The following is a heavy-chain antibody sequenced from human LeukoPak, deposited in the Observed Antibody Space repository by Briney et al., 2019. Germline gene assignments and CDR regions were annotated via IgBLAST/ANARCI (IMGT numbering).Heavy chain of an antibody. Sequence: SQTLSLTCTVSGGSISSGSYYWSWIRQPAGKGLEWIGRIYTSGSTNYNPSLKSRVTISVDTSKNQFSLKLSSVTAADTVVYYCARGSLAARLNLWVDYWGQGTLVTVSS. D-gene: IGHD6-6*01. J-gene: IGHJ4*02. V-gene: IGHV4-61*02. CDR1: GGSISSGSYY. CDR3: ARGSLAARLNLWVDY. CDR2: IYTSGST.